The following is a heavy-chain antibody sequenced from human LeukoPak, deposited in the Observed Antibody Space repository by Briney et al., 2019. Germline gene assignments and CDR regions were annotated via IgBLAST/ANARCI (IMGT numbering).Heavy chain of an antibody. CDR3: AKHSRATSTESLTGRRGFDP. CDR2: ISGNGVNT. D-gene: IGHD3-9*01. V-gene: IGHV3-23*01. J-gene: IGHJ5*02. Sequence: GGTLRLSCATSGFTFSNYGMSWVRQAPGKGLQWVSAISGNGVNTYYADSVKGRFTVSRDNSKNTLYLQMYSLRAEDTAIYYCAKHSRATSTESLTGRRGFDPWGQGTLVTVSS. CDR1: GFTFSNYG.